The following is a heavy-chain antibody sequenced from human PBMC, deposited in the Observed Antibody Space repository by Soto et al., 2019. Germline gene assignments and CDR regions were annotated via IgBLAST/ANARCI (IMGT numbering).Heavy chain of an antibody. D-gene: IGHD3-22*01. Sequence: QVQLQESGPGLVKPSETLSLTCTVSGGSISSYYWGWIRQPAGKGLEWIGRSDTSGSTNYNPSLKSRVTMSVDTSKSQSSLKLSSVTAADTAVYYCARVGEDYYDSSGYHDYGGQGTLVTVSS. V-gene: IGHV4-4*07. CDR3: ARVGEDYYDSSGYHDY. CDR2: SDTSGST. J-gene: IGHJ4*02. CDR1: GGSISSYY.